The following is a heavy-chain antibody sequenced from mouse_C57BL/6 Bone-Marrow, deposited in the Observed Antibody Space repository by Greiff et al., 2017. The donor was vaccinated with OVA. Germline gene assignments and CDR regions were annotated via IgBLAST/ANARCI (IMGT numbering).Heavy chain of an antibody. J-gene: IGHJ1*03. CDR3: ASPWYFDV. CDR2: ISSGRSTL. V-gene: IGHV5-17*01. Sequence: EVNVVESGGGLVKPGGSLKLPCAAPGFTFSDYGMQWGRQAPDKGLEWVSYISSGRSTLYDADTVKGRFTISRDNAKNPLFLQMTSLRSEDTAMYYCASPWYFDVWGTGTTVTVSS. CDR1: GFTFSDYG.